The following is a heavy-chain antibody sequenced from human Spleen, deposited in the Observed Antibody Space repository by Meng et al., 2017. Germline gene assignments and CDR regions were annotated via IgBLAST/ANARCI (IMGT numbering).Heavy chain of an antibody. V-gene: IGHV4-4*02. CDR1: GGSISNSYW. J-gene: IGHJ4*02. CDR2: IYHSGST. D-gene: IGHD1-26*01. Sequence: VQRQESGPGRVKPSGTLSLTCAVSGGSISNSYWWSWVRQPPGQGLEWIGEIYHSGSTNYNPSLKSRVTISVDKSKNQFSLNLSSVTAADTAVYYCARWDRSGSYQVYWGQGTLVTVSS. CDR3: ARWDRSGSYQVY.